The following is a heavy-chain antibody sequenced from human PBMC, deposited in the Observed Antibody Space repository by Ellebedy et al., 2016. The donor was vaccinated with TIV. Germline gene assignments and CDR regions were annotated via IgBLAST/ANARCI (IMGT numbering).Heavy chain of an antibody. V-gene: IGHV1-3*01. D-gene: IGHD3-10*01. J-gene: IGHJ5*02. CDR3: ARGIRGRFGELLGFDP. CDR2: INAGNGNT. CDR1: GYTFTSNA. Sequence: ASVKVSCXASGYTFTSNAMHWVRQAPGQRLEWMGWINAGNGNTKYSQKFQGRVTITRDTSASTAYMELSSLRSEDTAVYYCARGIRGRFGELLGFDPWGQGTLVTVSS.